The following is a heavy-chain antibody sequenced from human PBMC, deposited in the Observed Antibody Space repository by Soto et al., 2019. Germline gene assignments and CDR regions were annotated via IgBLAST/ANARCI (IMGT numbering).Heavy chain of an antibody. CDR3: ARDLRITGTDYYYGMDV. V-gene: IGHV3-21*01. Sequence: VGSLRLSCAASGFTFSSYSMNWVRQAPGKGLEWVSSISSSSSYIYYADSVKGRFTISRDNAKNSLYLQMNSLRAEDTAVYYCARDLRITGTDYYYGMDVWGQGTTVTVSS. CDR1: GFTFSSYS. J-gene: IGHJ6*02. CDR2: ISSSSSYI. D-gene: IGHD1-7*01.